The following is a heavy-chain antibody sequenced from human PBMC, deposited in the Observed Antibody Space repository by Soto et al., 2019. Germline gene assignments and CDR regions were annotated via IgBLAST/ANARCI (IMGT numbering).Heavy chain of an antibody. Sequence: SETLSLTCTVSGGSISSGGYYWSWIRQHPGKGLEWIGYIYYSGSTNYNPSLKSRVTISVDTSKNQFSLKLSSVTAADTAVYYCARDNIIAVAGPYYYYGMDVWGQGTTVTVSS. J-gene: IGHJ6*02. D-gene: IGHD6-19*01. CDR1: GGSISSGGYY. CDR2: IYYSGST. V-gene: IGHV4-61*08. CDR3: ARDNIIAVAGPYYYYGMDV.